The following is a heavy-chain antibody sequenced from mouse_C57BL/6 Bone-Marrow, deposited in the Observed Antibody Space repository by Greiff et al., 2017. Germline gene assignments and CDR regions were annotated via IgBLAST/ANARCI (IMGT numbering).Heavy chain of an antibody. J-gene: IGHJ2*01. CDR1: GYTFTSYW. D-gene: IGHD4-1*01. V-gene: IGHV1-55*01. Sequence: QVQLQQPGAELVKPGASAKMSCKASGYTFTSYWITWVKQRPGQGLEWIGDIYPTSGRTNYNEKFKSKAILTVYTSSNTAYMQLSSLTSEDSAVFYCARSGPLGRSFDYWGQGTTLTVSS. CDR3: ARSGPLGRSFDY. CDR2: IYPTSGRT.